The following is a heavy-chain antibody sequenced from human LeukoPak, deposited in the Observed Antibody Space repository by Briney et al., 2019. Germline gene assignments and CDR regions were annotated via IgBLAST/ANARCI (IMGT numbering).Heavy chain of an antibody. CDR2: IYYSGRT. CDR3: ARGADCSSTSCYASDYYYYYYMDV. Sequence: SDTLSHTCTVPGGSISSYYWSWIRQPPGKGLEWIGYIYYSGRTNYNPSLKSRVTISVDTSKNQFSLKLSSVTAADTAVYYCARGADCSSTSCYASDYYYYYYMDVWGHGTTVTVSS. V-gene: IGHV4-59*07. D-gene: IGHD2-2*01. CDR1: GGSISSYY. J-gene: IGHJ6*03.